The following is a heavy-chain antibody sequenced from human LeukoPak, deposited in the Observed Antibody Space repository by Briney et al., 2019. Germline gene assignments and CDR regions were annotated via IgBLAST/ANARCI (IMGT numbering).Heavy chain of an antibody. V-gene: IGHV4-34*01. CDR2: INHSGST. Sequence: SETLSLTCAVYGGSFSGYYWSWIRQPPGKGLEWIGEINHSGSTNYNPSLKSRVTISVDTSKNQFSLKLSSVTAADTAVCYCARGGGYSSPWGQGTLVTVSS. D-gene: IGHD2-15*01. J-gene: IGHJ5*02. CDR3: ARGGGYSSP. CDR1: GGSFSGYY.